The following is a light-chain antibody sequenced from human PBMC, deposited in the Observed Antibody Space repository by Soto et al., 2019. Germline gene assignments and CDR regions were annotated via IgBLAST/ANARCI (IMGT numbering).Light chain of an antibody. CDR1: QSVLYSPNNRNY. CDR2: WAS. J-gene: IGKJ1*01. CDR3: QQYYTTPRT. V-gene: IGKV4-1*01. Sequence: DIVMTQSPDSLAVSLGERATINCKSSQSVLYSPNNRNYLAWYQQKPGQPPKLLIHWASTRDSGVPDRISGSGSRTDFTLTISSLQADDVALYYCQQYYTTPRTFGQGTKVEIK.